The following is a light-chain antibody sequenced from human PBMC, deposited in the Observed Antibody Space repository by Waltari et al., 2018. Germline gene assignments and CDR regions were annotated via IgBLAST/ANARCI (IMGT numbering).Light chain of an antibody. V-gene: IGKV2D-29*02. CDR2: EVS. CDR1: QSLLHSDGNTY. Sequence: LMTQSPLFLSVTHGQPASISCKSSQSLLHSDGNTYLNWYLQKPGQSPQLLLYEVSSRFSGVSDRFSGSGSGTDFTLHISRVEVEDVGVYYCMQSIPLPLTFGGGTQLET. CDR3: MQSIPLPLT. J-gene: IGKJ4*01.